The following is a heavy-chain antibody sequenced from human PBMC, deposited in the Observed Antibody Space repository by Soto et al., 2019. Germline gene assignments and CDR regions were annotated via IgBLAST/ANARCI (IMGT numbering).Heavy chain of an antibody. CDR3: ARDLLPNSSGFYGMDV. J-gene: IGHJ6*02. Sequence: PGGSLRLSCAASGFTFSSYSMNWVRQAPGKGLEWVSYISSSSSTIYYADSVKGRFTISRDNAKNSLYLQMNSLRDEDTAVYYCARDLLPNSSGFYGMDVWGRGTTVTVSS. V-gene: IGHV3-48*02. CDR2: ISSSSSTI. D-gene: IGHD6-19*01. CDR1: GFTFSSYS.